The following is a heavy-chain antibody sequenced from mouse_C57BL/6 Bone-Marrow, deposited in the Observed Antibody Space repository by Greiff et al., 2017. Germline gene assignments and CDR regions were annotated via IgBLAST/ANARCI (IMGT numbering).Heavy chain of an antibody. J-gene: IGHJ4*01. D-gene: IGHD2-4*01. Sequence: EVKLMESGGGLVQSGRSLRLSCATSGFTFSDFYMEWVRQAPGKGLEWIAASRNKANDYTTEYSASVKGRFIVSRDTSQSILYLQMNALRAEDTAIYYCARDAYDYDEEGYYYAMDYWGQGTSVTVSS. CDR3: ARDAYDYDEEGYYYAMDY. V-gene: IGHV7-1*01. CDR1: GFTFSDFY. CDR2: SRNKANDYTT.